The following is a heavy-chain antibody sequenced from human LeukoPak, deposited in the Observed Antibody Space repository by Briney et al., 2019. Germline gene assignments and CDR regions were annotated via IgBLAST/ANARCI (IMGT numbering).Heavy chain of an antibody. J-gene: IGHJ3*02. CDR1: EFTLTSYE. V-gene: IGHV3-48*03. CDR3: ARGPSIAARYDAFDI. CDR2: ISSSGNTI. Sequence: GGSLRLSCAASEFTLTSYELNWVRQAPRKGLEWVSYISSSGNTISYADSVKGRFTISRDNAKNSLYLQVISLRAEDTAVYYCARGPSIAARYDAFDIWGQGTMVTVSS. D-gene: IGHD6-6*01.